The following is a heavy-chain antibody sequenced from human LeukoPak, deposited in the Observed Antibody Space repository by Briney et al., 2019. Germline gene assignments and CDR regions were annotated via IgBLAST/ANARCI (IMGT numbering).Heavy chain of an antibody. D-gene: IGHD4-11*01. CDR1: GGTFSSYA. CDR2: IIPIFGTA. V-gene: IGHV1-69*06. CDR3: ARGNSNERDIPKINYYYYYMDV. J-gene: IGHJ6*03. Sequence: SVKVSCKASGGTFSSYAISWVRQAPGQGLEWMGGIIPIFGTANYAQKFQGRVTITADKSTSTAYMELSSLRSEDTAVYYCARGNSNERDIPKINYYYYYMDVWGKGTTVTVSS.